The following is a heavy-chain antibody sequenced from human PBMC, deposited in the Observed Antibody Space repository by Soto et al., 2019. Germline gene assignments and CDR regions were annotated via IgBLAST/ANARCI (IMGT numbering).Heavy chain of an antibody. J-gene: IGHJ4*02. CDR1: GGTFSIYA. V-gene: IGHV1-69*13. Sequence: SVKLSCKAAGGTFSIYAISLVRQAPGQGLEWMGGIIPIFGTANYAQKFQGRVTITADESTSTAYMELSSLRSEDTAVYYCARETSDYYDSSGYYSFDYWGQGTLVTVSS. D-gene: IGHD3-22*01. CDR3: ARETSDYYDSSGYYSFDY. CDR2: IIPIFGTA.